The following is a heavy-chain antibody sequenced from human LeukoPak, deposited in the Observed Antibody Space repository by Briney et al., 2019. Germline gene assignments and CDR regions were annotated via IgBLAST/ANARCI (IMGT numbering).Heavy chain of an antibody. V-gene: IGHV4-39*01. CDR1: GGSISSSSYY. D-gene: IGHD6-13*01. CDR3: ARHKFLTRAAAGDDY. Sequence: SETLSLTCTVSGGSISSSSYYWGWIRQPPGTGLEWIGSIYYSGSTYYNPSLKSRVTISVDTSKNQFSLKLSSVTAADTAVYYCARHKFLTRAAAGDDYWGQGTLVTVSS. J-gene: IGHJ4*02. CDR2: IYYSGST.